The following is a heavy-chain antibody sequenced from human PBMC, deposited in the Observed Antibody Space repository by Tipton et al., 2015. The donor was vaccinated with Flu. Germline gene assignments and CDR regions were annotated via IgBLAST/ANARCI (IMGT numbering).Heavy chain of an antibody. CDR2: IKSKTDGGTT. J-gene: IGHJ5*02. CDR3: TTRSRTYYDFWSGFVT. CDR1: GFTFSNAW. Sequence: FLRLSCEASGFTFSNAWMSWVRQAPGKGLEWVGRIKSKTDGGTTDYAAPVKGRFTISRDDSKNTLYLQMNSLKTEDTAVYYCTTRSRTYYDFWSGFVTWGQGTLVTVSS. V-gene: IGHV3-15*01. D-gene: IGHD3-3*01.